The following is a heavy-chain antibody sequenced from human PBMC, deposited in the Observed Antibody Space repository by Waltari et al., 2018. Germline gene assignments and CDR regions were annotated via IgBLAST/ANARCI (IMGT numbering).Heavy chain of an antibody. CDR2: ISAYNGNT. Sequence: QVQLVQSGAEVKKPGASVKVSCKASGYTFTSYGISWVRQAPGQGLEWMGWISAYNGNTNYAQKRQGRVTMTTDTSTSTAYMELRSLRSDDTAVDYCAREWERVRDSSEKGSLIDYWGQGTLVTVSS. CDR3: AREWERVRDSSEKGSLIDY. CDR1: GYTFTSYG. V-gene: IGHV1-18*01. J-gene: IGHJ4*02. D-gene: IGHD6-25*01.